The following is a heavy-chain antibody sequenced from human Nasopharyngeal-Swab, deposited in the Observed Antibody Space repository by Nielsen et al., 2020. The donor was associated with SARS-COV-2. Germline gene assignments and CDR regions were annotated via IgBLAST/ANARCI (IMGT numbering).Heavy chain of an antibody. CDR3: TRGVQGFCHSYTCYNAFDI. D-gene: IGHD2/OR15-2a*01. V-gene: IGHV3-53*01. CDR1: GFTVCYHY. CDR2: LFNDGST. Sequence: GASLEISCAVSGFTVCYHYMSWVSLAPGKGLEWVSSLFNDGSTYYADSVKGRFTISRDSSQNSLFLQMDSLRAEDTALYFCTRGVQGFCHSYTCYNAFDIWGQGTMVTVSS. J-gene: IGHJ3*02.